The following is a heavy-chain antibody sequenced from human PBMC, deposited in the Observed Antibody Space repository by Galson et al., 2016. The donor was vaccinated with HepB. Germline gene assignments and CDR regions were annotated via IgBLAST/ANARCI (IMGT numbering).Heavy chain of an antibody. CDR1: RFTLRSYG. Sequence: SLRLSCAASRFTLRSYGVHWVRQAPGKGLEWVALIWSDGSNKNYADSVKGRFTISRDNSKNTLYLQMNSLRAEDTAVYYCARGDIVGAIFDYWGQGTLVTVSS. CDR2: IWSDGSNK. J-gene: IGHJ4*02. V-gene: IGHV3-33*01. CDR3: ARGDIVGAIFDY. D-gene: IGHD1-26*01.